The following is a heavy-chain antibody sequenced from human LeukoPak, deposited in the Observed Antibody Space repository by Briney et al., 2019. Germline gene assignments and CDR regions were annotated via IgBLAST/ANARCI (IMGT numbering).Heavy chain of an antibody. CDR2: IRYDGSNK. D-gene: IGHD5-12*01. CDR1: GFTFSNYG. J-gene: IGHJ4*02. Sequence: GGSLRLSYAASGFTFSNYGMHWVRQAPGKGLEWVAFIRYDGSNKYYADSVKGRFTISRDNSKDTLYLQMNSLRAEDTAVYYCAGGMGYDRTFSDHWGQGTLVTVSS. V-gene: IGHV3-30*02. CDR3: AGGMGYDRTFSDH.